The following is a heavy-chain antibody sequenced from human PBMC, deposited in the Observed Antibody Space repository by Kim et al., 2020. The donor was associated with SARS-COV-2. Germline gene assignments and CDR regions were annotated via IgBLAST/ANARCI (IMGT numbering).Heavy chain of an antibody. Sequence: GGSLRLSCAASGFTFSDYYMSWIRQAPGKGLEWVSYISSSGSTIYYADSVKGRFTISRDNAKNSLYLQMNSLRAEDTAVYYCATKMLSSSWYHDAFDIWGQGTMVTVSS. CDR2: ISSSGSTI. CDR1: GFTFSDYY. D-gene: IGHD6-13*01. V-gene: IGHV3-11*01. J-gene: IGHJ3*02. CDR3: ATKMLSSSWYHDAFDI.